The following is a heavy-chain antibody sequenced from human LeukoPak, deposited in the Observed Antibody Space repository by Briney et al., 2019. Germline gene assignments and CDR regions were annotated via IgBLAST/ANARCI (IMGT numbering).Heavy chain of an antibody. J-gene: IGHJ4*02. CDR1: GFTFSSYS. Sequence: GGSLRLSCAASGFTFSSYSMNWVRQAPGKGLEWVSSISSSSSYIYYADSVKGRFTISRDNAKNSLYLQMNSRRAEDTAVYYCARDPPTGTPLDYWGQGTLVTVSS. CDR3: ARDPPTGTPLDY. V-gene: IGHV3-21*01. D-gene: IGHD1-1*01. CDR2: ISSSSSYI.